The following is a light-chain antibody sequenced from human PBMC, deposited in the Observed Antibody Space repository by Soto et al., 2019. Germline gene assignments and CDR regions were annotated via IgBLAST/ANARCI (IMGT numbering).Light chain of an antibody. CDR3: QQRSNWGVT. J-gene: IGKJ4*01. CDR2: DAS. V-gene: IGKV3-11*01. CDR1: PSVSSY. Sequence: EIVLTQSPAPLSLSPGERATLSCRASPSVSSYLAWYQQKPGQAPRLLIYDASNRATGIPARFSGSGSGTDFTLTISSLEPEDYAVYYCQQRSNWGVTFGGGTKVEIK.